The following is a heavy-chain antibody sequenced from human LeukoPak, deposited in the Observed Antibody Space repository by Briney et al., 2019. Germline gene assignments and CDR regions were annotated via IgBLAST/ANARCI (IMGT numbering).Heavy chain of an antibody. D-gene: IGHD6-19*01. V-gene: IGHV3-74*01. Sequence: GGSLRLSCAASGLTFSSYWMHWVRQAPGKGLVWVSRINSDGSSTSYADSVKGRFTISRDNAKNTLYLQMNSLRAEDTAVYYCARDQGYSSGWSLGYWGQGTLVTVSS. CDR3: ARDQGYSSGWSLGY. J-gene: IGHJ4*02. CDR1: GLTFSSYW. CDR2: INSDGSST.